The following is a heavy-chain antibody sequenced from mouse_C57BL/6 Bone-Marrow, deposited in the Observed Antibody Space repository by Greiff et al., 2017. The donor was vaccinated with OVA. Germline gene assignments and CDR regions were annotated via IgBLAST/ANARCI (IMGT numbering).Heavy chain of an antibody. CDR2: SRNKANDYTT. V-gene: IGHV7-1*01. D-gene: IGHD3-2*02. Sequence: EVKVVESGGGLVQSGRSLRLSCATSGFTFSDFYMEWVRQAPGKGLEWIAASRNKANDYTTEYSASVKGRFIVSRDTSQSILYLQMNALRAEDTAIYYCARDAGSSGYPYAMDYWGQGTSVTVSS. J-gene: IGHJ4*01. CDR3: ARDAGSSGYPYAMDY. CDR1: GFTFSDFY.